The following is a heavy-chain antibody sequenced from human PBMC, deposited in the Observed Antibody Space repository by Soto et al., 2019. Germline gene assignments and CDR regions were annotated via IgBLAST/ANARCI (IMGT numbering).Heavy chain of an antibody. V-gene: IGHV4-34*01. CDR3: ARTTYYDFWSGYYVRQPFDY. CDR2: INHSGST. D-gene: IGHD3-3*01. CDR1: GGSFSGYY. J-gene: IGHJ4*02. Sequence: SETLSLTCAVYGGSFSGYYWSWIRQPPGKGLEWIGEINHSGSTNYNPSLKSRVTISVDTSKNQFSLKLSSVTAADTAVYYCARTTYYDFWSGYYVRQPFDYWGQGTLVTVSS.